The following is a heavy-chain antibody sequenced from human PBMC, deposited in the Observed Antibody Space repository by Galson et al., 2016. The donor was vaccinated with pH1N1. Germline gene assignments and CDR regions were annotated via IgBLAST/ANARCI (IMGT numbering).Heavy chain of an antibody. D-gene: IGHD2-15*01. V-gene: IGHV1-3*01. CDR1: GYTFTSYV. Sequence: SVKVSCKASGYTFTSYVIHWVRQAPGQRLEWMGWFNAVNGNTKYSQKFQDRFTITTDTPASTAYMGLSSLRSEDPALYYCARGPQIVVVEAATPGWFDSWGQGTQVTVSS. CDR2: FNAVNGNT. J-gene: IGHJ5*01. CDR3: ARGPQIVVVEAATPGWFDS.